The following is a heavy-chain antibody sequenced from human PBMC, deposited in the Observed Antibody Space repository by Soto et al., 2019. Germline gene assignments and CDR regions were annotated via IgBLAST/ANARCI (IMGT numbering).Heavy chain of an antibody. V-gene: IGHV1-69*13. CDR2: IIPIFGTA. CDR1: GGTFSSYA. D-gene: IGHD3-10*01. Sequence: GASVKVSCKASGGTFSSYAISWVRQAPGQGLEWMGGIIPIFGTANYAQKFQGRVTITADESTSTAYMELSSLRSEDTAVYYCARVGYYGSGSKYYYYGMDVWGQGTTVTVSS. J-gene: IGHJ6*02. CDR3: ARVGYYGSGSKYYYYGMDV.